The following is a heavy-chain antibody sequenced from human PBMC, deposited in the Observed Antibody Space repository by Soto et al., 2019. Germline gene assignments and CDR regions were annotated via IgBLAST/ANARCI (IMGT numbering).Heavy chain of an antibody. CDR3: ARGTRATQYYDYFYGMDV. CDR2: ISYSGST. J-gene: IGHJ6*02. CDR1: GGSISTYY. V-gene: IGHV4-59*01. Sequence: SETLSLTCTASGGSISTYYWTWVRQAPGKGLEWIGYISYSGSTNYNPSLKSRLIILLNTSKKQFSLKLSSVTAADTAVYYCARGTRATQYYDYFYGMDVWGQGTTVTVSS.